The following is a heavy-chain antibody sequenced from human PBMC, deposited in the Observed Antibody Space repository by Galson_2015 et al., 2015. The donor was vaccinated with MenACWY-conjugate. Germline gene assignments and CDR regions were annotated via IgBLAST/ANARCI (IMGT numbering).Heavy chain of an antibody. CDR3: VRAEGWLRSAFDL. V-gene: IGHV3-30*10. CDR1: GFRFSSYT. CDR2: VSYDASSR. J-gene: IGHJ3*01. D-gene: IGHD5-12*01. Sequence: SLRLSCAASGFRFSSYTFYWVRQSPGTGLEWVAVVSYDASSRYYRDSVQGRFTISRDNSKNTVSLEMSSLGPEDSAVYYCVRAEGWLRSAFDLWGQGTMVTVSS.